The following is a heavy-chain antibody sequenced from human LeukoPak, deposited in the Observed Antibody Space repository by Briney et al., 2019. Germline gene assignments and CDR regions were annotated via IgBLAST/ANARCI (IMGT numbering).Heavy chain of an antibody. V-gene: IGHV4-34*01. J-gene: IGHJ4*02. CDR1: GGSFSGYY. D-gene: IGHD5-24*01. CDR3: ARAEIEMATIRTFDY. Sequence: SETLSLTCAVYGGSFSGYYWSWIRQPPGKGLEWIGEINHSGSTNYNPSLKSRVTISVDTSKNQFSLKLSSVTAADTAVYYCARAEIEMATIRTFDYWGQGTLVTVSS. CDR2: INHSGST.